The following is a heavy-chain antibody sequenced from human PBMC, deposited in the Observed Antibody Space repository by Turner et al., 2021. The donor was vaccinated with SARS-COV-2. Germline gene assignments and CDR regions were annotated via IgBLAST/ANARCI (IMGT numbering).Heavy chain of an antibody. CDR1: GYTLTELS. V-gene: IGHV1-24*01. Sequence: QVQLVQSGAEVKKPGASVKVSCKISGYTLTELSMYWVRQAPGKGLEWMGGFDPEDGETIYAQNFQGRVTMTEDTSTDTAYMELSSLRSEDTPVYFCATGYQLRVNWFDPWGQGTLVTVSS. CDR2: FDPEDGET. J-gene: IGHJ5*02. D-gene: IGHD2-2*01. CDR3: ATGYQLRVNWFDP.